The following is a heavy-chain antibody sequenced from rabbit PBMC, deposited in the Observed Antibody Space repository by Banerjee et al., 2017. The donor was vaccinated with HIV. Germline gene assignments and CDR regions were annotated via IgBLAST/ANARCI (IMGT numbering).Heavy chain of an antibody. D-gene: IGHD6-1*01. V-gene: IGHV1S45*01. J-gene: IGHJ4*01. CDR2: IYAGSRGST. CDR1: GFSFSSNYW. CDR3: ARDHPYAAYGDHGYADL. Sequence: QEQLEETGGDLVKPEGSLTLTCTASGFSFSSNYWICWVRPAPGKGLGWIACIYAGSRGSTYYASLAKGRFTISNTSSTTVTLQMTRLTAADTATYFCARDHPYAAYGDHGYADLLGPGTLVTVS.